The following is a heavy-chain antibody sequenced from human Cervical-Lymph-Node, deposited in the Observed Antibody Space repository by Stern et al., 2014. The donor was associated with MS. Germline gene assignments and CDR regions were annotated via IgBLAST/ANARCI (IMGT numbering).Heavy chain of an antibody. D-gene: IGHD3-16*01. J-gene: IGHJ5*02. CDR2: IYWDDDK. CDR3: ARSLWGAVFDP. CDR1: GFSLSTSGVG. V-gene: IGHV2-5*02. Sequence: QVTLKESGPTLVKPTQTLTLTCTFSGFSLSTSGVGVGWLRPPPGKAMEWLALIYWDDDKRYSPSLKSRLTITKDTSKNQVVLTMTNMDPVDTATYYCARSLWGAVFDPWGQGTLVTVSS.